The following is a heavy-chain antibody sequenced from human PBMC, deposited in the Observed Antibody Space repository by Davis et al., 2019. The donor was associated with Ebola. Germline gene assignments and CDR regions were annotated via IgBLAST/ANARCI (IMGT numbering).Heavy chain of an antibody. J-gene: IGHJ6*02. Sequence: PGRSLRLSCAASGFTVSSNYMSWVRQAPGKGLEWVSAIYSGGSTYYADSVKGRFTISRDNSKNTIFLQMNSLRVEDTAVYYCATRLRFLESIENYHQYVVDVWGQGTTVTVSS. CDR3: ATRLRFLESIENYHQYVVDV. CDR2: IYSGGST. V-gene: IGHV3-53*01. D-gene: IGHD3-3*01. CDR1: GFTVSSNY.